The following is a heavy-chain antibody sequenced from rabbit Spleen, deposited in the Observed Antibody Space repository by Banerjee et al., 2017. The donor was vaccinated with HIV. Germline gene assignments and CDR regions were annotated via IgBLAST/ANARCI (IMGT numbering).Heavy chain of an antibody. Sequence: QEQLKETGGGLVQPGGSLTLSCKTSGFDFSSYSMSWVRQAPGKGLELIACIYPRDDSTYYASWAKGRFTISKSTSLNTVTLQMTSLTAADTATYFCARGSATMTMVITGYYLNLWGQGTLVTVS. D-gene: IGHD2-1*01. CDR3: ARGSATMTMVITGYYLNL. V-gene: IGHV1S47*01. CDR1: GFDFSSYS. J-gene: IGHJ4*01. CDR2: IYPRDDST.